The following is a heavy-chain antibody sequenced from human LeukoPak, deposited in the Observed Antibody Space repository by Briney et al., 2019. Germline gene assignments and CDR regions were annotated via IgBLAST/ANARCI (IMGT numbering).Heavy chain of an antibody. CDR3: ARERYYGSGAPKFDY. CDR2: ISSGSTSL. CDR1: GFTFSDYT. J-gene: IGHJ4*02. V-gene: IGHV3-21*01. Sequence: GGSLRPSCAASGFTFSDYTMNWVRQAPGKGLEWVSCISSGSTSLYYADSVKGRFTISRDNAKNSLYLQMNTLRAEDTAVYYCARERYYGSGAPKFDYWGQGALVTVSS. D-gene: IGHD3-10*01.